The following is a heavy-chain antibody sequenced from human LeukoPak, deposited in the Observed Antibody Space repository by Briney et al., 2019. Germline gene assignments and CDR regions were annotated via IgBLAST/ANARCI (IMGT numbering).Heavy chain of an antibody. CDR3: ARDYNWNYGGY. CDR1: GFTFRNYW. V-gene: IGHV3-74*01. D-gene: IGHD1-7*01. Sequence: PGGSLRLSCAASGFTFRNYWMHWVRQAPGEGLVWVSRINRDGSTTTYADSVKGRFTISRDNDKNTLFLQMNSLRAEDTAVYFCARDYNWNYGGYWGQGTLVTVSS. J-gene: IGHJ4*02. CDR2: INRDGSTT.